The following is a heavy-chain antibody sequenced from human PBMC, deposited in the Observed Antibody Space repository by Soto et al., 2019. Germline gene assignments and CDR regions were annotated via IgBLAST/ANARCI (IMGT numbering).Heavy chain of an antibody. J-gene: IGHJ4*02. CDR1: GYTFTSYG. CDR2: ISAYTGNT. D-gene: IGHD5-18*01. CDR3: ARPRGYSYGFDY. Sequence: QVQLVQSGAEVKKPGASVKVSCKASGYTFTSYGISWVRHAPGHGLEWMGWISAYTGNTNYAQKLQRRVTMTTDTSTSTGYMELRSLRSDDTAVYYCARPRGYSYGFDYWGQGTLVTVSS. V-gene: IGHV1-18*01.